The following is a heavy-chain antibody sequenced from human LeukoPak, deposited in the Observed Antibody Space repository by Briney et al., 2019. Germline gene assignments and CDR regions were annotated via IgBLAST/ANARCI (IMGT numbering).Heavy chain of an antibody. D-gene: IGHD1-26*01. Sequence: GGSLRLSCAASGFTSSSYAMGWVRQAPGKGLEWVSAISGSGGSTYHADSVKGRFTISRDNSKNTLYLQMTSLRAEDTAVYYCAKDMEGAPGAFLDYWGQGTLVTVSS. CDR2: ISGSGGST. J-gene: IGHJ4*02. CDR3: AKDMEGAPGAFLDY. CDR1: GFTSSSYA. V-gene: IGHV3-23*01.